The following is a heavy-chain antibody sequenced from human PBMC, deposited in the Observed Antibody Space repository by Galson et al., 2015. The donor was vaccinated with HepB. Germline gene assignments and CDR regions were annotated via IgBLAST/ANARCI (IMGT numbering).Heavy chain of an antibody. CDR1: GGTFSSYA. D-gene: IGHD1-26*01. CDR2: IIPIFGTA. V-gene: IGHV1-69*13. Sequence: SVKVSCKASGGTFSSYAISWVRQAPGQGLEWMGGIIPIFGTANYAQKFQGRVTITADESTSTAYMELSSLRSEDTAVYYCAGSIVGAIGYYYYGMDVWGQGTTVTVSS. J-gene: IGHJ6*02. CDR3: AGSIVGAIGYYYYGMDV.